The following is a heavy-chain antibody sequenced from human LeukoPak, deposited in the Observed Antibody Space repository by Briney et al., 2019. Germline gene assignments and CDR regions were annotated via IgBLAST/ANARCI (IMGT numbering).Heavy chain of an antibody. Sequence: GGSLRLSCAGSGFSFSSNAMSWVRQAPGRGLEWVSAISTNGGRTDYADSVKGRFTTSRDNPKSTLYLHMDSLRAEDTAVYYCARDDATSALSEYWGQGPLVTVSS. CDR3: ARDDATSALSEY. D-gene: IGHD2/OR15-2a*01. CDR1: GFSFSSNA. V-gene: IGHV3-23*01. J-gene: IGHJ4*02. CDR2: ISTNGGRT.